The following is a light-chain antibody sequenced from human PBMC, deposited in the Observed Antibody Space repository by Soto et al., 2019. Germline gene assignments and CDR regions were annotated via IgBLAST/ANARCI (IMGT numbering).Light chain of an antibody. CDR3: SSHTISSTLV. J-gene: IGLJ1*01. V-gene: IGLV2-14*01. CDR2: EVS. Sequence: QSALTQPASVSGSPGQSITISCTGTSSDIGRFNYVSWYQQHPGKVPKLMIYEVSNRPSGVSNRFSGSKSGNTASLTISGLQAEDEADYYCSSHTISSTLVFGTGTKLTVL. CDR1: SSDIGRFNY.